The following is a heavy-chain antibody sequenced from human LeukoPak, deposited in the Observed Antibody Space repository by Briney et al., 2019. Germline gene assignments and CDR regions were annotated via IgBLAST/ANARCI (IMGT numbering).Heavy chain of an antibody. CDR3: AKDRRGSGSYIDY. CDR1: GFTFSSYW. D-gene: IGHD3-10*01. Sequence: GGSLRLSCAASGFTFSSYWMSWVRQAPGKGLEWVANIKQDGSEKYYADSVKGRFTISRDDSKKTLYLQMNSLRAEDTAVYYCAKDRRGSGSYIDYWGQGTLVTVSS. CDR2: IKQDGSEK. V-gene: IGHV3-7*04. J-gene: IGHJ4*02.